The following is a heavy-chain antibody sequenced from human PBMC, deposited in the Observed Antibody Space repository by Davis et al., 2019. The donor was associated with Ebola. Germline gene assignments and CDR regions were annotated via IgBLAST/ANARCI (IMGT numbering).Heavy chain of an antibody. CDR3: ASLIRIAVHGSIWT. D-gene: IGHD3-3*02. CDR1: GGTISSSNN. Sequence: MPSETLSLTCVVSGGTISSSNNWCWVRQPPGERLEWVGEIYHSGITNYNPSLKNRVTISVDKSKNQFSLKLSSVTAADTAVYYCASLIRIAVHGSIWTWGQGTQVTVSS. CDR2: IYHSGIT. J-gene: IGHJ5*02. V-gene: IGHV4-4*02.